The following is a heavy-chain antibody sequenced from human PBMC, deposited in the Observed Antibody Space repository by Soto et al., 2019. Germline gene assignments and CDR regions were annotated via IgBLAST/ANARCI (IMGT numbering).Heavy chain of an antibody. CDR1: GESFSNYY. V-gene: IGHV4-34*01. D-gene: IGHD3-3*01. Sequence: QVQLQQWGAGLLKPSETLSLTCAVYGESFSNYYWSWIRQPPGKGLEWIGEINHSGNTNYNPSLKSRVTISVDTSKNQFSLKLSSVTAADTAVFYCARGVYNTIFGVVSLDYWGQGTLVTVSP. CDR2: INHSGNT. CDR3: ARGVYNTIFGVVSLDY. J-gene: IGHJ4*02.